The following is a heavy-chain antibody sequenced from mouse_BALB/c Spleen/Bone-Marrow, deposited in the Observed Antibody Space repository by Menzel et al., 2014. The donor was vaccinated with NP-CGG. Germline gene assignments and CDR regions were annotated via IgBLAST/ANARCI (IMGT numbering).Heavy chain of an antibody. CDR2: IWGDGST. D-gene: IGHD3-2*01. J-gene: IGHJ4*01. Sequence: QVQLQQSGPGLVAPSPSLSITCTASGFSLTSYGVSWVRQPPGKGLEWLGVIWGDGSTNYHSALISRLSISKDNSKSQVLLQLNILQTDDAATYYCAKPTARAYAMDYWGQGTSVTVSS. V-gene: IGHV2-3*01. CDR1: GFSLTSYG. CDR3: AKPTARAYAMDY.